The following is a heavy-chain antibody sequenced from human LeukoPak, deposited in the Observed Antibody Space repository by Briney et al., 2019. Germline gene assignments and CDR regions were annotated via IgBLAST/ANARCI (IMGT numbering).Heavy chain of an antibody. V-gene: IGHV3-74*01. CDR2: INSDTSST. D-gene: IGHD5-18*01. CDR1: GFSFSSSW. Sequence: GESLRLSCAASGFSFSSSWMHWVRQAPGRGLVWVSRINSDTSSTNYADSVKGRFTISRDNAKNTLYLQMNSLRAEDTAVYYCARTLYSYAYGYWSQGTLVTVSS. CDR3: ARTLYSYAYGY. J-gene: IGHJ4*02.